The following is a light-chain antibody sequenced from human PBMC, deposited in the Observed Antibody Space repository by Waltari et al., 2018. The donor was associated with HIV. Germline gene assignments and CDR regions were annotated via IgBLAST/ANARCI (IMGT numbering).Light chain of an antibody. J-gene: IGLJ3*02. CDR3: YSAADNNLGV. CDR2: KDS. V-gene: IGLV3-27*01. Sequence: SYELTQPPSVSVSPGQTARIPCPGDVLAKKYARWFQQKPGQAPVLVIYKDSERPSGIPERFSGSSLGTTVTLTISGAQVEDEADYYCYSAADNNLGVFGGGTKLTVL. CDR1: VLAKKY.